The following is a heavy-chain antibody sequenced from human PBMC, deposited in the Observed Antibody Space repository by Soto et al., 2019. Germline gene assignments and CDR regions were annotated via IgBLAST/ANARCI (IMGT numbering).Heavy chain of an antibody. D-gene: IGHD3-3*01. Sequence: ASVKVSCKVSGGTFSSYAISWVRQAPGQGLEWMGGIIPIFGTANYAQKFQGRVTITADESTSTAYMELSSLRSEDTAVYYCARGSITIFGGSSTPSYYYGMDVWGQGTTVTVSS. CDR3: ARGSITIFGGSSTPSYYYGMDV. V-gene: IGHV1-69*13. CDR1: GGTFSSYA. CDR2: IIPIFGTA. J-gene: IGHJ6*02.